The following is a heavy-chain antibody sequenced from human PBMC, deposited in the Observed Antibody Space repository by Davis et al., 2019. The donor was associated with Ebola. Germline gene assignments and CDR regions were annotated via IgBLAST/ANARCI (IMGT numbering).Heavy chain of an antibody. CDR1: GFTFSSSA. CDR3: AKGIQSTVWDYFDY. V-gene: IGHV3-23*01. D-gene: IGHD2-21*01. J-gene: IGHJ4*02. CDR2: ISSSGGST. Sequence: GESLKISCAASGFTFSSSAMSWVRQAPGKGLEWVSGISSSGGSTYYADSVKGRFTISRDNSKNTLYLQMNSLRAEDTAVYYCAKGIQSTVWDYFDYWGQGTLVTVSS.